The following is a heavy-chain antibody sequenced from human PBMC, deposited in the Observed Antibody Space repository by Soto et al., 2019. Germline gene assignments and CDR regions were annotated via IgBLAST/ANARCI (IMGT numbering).Heavy chain of an antibody. Sequence: SKTLSLTCTVSGGSISSSSYYWGWIRQPPGKGLEWIGSMYYSVSTYYNPSLKSRVTISVDTSKNQFSLKLSSVTAADTAVYYCARHLTTVTVDYFDYWGQGTLVTVSS. D-gene: IGHD4-17*01. CDR1: GGSISSSSYY. CDR3: ARHLTTVTVDYFDY. CDR2: MYYSVST. J-gene: IGHJ4*02. V-gene: IGHV4-39*01.